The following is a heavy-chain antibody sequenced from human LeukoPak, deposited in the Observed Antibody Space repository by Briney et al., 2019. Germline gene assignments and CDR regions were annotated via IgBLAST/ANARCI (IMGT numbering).Heavy chain of an antibody. V-gene: IGHV4-30-2*01. D-gene: IGHD5-18*01. CDR1: GGSISSGGYS. Sequence: PSETLSLTCAVSGGSISSGGYSWSWIRQPPGKGLEWIGYIYHSGSTYYNPSLKSRVTISVDRSKNQFSLKLSSVTAADTAVYYCARVGYSYGYQIGVNWFDPWGQGTLVTVSS. J-gene: IGHJ5*02. CDR2: IYHSGST. CDR3: ARVGYSYGYQIGVNWFDP.